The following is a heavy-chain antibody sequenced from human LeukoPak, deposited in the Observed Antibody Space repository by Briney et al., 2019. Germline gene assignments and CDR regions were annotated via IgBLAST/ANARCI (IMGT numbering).Heavy chain of an antibody. V-gene: IGHV4-59*01. CDR3: ARTAAGYFQH. CDR2: IYYSRST. Sequence: SETLSLTCTVSGGSISSYYWSWIRQPPGKGLEWIGYIYYSRSTNYNPSLKSRVTISVDTSKNRFSLKLSSVTAADTAVYYCARTAAGYFQHWGQGTLVTVSS. CDR1: GGSISSYY. J-gene: IGHJ1*01. D-gene: IGHD6-25*01.